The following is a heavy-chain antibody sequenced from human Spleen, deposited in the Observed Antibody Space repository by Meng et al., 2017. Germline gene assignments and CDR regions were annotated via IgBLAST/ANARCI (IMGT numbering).Heavy chain of an antibody. Sequence: QVKLKQWGAGLLKPSETLSLTCVVSGGSFSDYYWSWIRQPPGKGLEWIGEINHSGSTNYNPSLERRATISVDTSQNNLSLKLSSVTAADSAVYYCARGPTTMAHDFDYWGQGTLVTVSS. CDR2: INHSGST. CDR3: ARGPTTMAHDFDY. CDR1: GGSFSDYY. D-gene: IGHD4-11*01. J-gene: IGHJ4*02. V-gene: IGHV4-34*01.